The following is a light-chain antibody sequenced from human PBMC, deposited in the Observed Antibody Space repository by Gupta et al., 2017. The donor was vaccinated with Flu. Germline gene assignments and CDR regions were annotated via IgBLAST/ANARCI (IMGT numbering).Light chain of an antibody. J-gene: IGKJ4*01. CDR1: QRVSSY. Sequence: EIVLTQSPATRSSSPAGTATLTCRASQRVSSYLAWYQQKPGQAPRLLIYDASNRATGIPARFSGSGSGTDFTLTISSLEPEDFAVYYCQQRLNWPLTFGGGTKVEIK. CDR2: DAS. CDR3: QQRLNWPLT. V-gene: IGKV3-11*01.